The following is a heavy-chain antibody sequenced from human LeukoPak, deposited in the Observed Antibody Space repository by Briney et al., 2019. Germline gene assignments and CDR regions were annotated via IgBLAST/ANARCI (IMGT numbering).Heavy chain of an antibody. CDR3: AKHGGDFHAFDI. CDR1: GFTFSSYA. CDR2: ISGSGGST. D-gene: IGHD4-17*01. Sequence: GGSLRLSCVAFGFTFSSYAMSWVRQAPRKGLQWVSVISGSGGSTFYADSVKGRFTISRDNSKNTLYLQINSLRAEDTAVYYCAKHGGDFHAFDIWGQGTMVTVSS. J-gene: IGHJ3*02. V-gene: IGHV3-23*01.